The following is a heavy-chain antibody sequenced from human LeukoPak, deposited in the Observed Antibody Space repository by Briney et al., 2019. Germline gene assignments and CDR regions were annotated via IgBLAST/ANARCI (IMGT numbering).Heavy chain of an antibody. CDR2: IYHSGST. V-gene: IGHV4-4*02. Sequence: PSGTLSLTCAVSGGSISSSNWWSWVRQPPGKGLEWIGEIYHSGSTNYNPSLKSRVTISVDKSKNQFSLKLSSVTAADTAVYYCARYLYSNYGGFDYWGQGTLVTVSS. CDR1: GGSISSSNW. D-gene: IGHD4-11*01. J-gene: IGHJ4*02. CDR3: ARYLYSNYGGFDY.